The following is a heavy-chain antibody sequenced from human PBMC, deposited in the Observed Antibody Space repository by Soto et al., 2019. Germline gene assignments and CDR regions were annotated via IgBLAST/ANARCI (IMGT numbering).Heavy chain of an antibody. J-gene: IGHJ4*02. CDR3: ARDQADSSGWYY. D-gene: IGHD6-19*01. Sequence: GGSLRLSCAASGFTFSSYSMNWVRQAPGKGLEWVSYISSSSSTIYYADSVKGRFTISRDNAKNSLYLQMNSLSAEDAAVYYCARDQADSSGWYYWGQGTLVTAPQ. CDR1: GFTFSSYS. CDR2: ISSSSSTI. V-gene: IGHV3-48*01.